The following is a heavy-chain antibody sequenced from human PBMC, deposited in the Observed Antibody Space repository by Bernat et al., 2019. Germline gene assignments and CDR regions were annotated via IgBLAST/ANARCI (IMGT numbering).Heavy chain of an antibody. CDR3: ARRGEGELLSPYYYGMDV. D-gene: IGHD1-26*01. Sequence: EVQLVESGGGLIQPGGSLRLSCAASGSTVSSNHMNWVRRAPGRGLEWVSVIYNDGSTFYADSVKGRFTISRDNSKNTLYLQMNSLRAEDTAVYYCARRGEGELLSPYYYGMDVCGQGTTVTVSS. V-gene: IGHV3-53*01. CDR2: IYNDGST. J-gene: IGHJ6*02. CDR1: GSTVSSNH.